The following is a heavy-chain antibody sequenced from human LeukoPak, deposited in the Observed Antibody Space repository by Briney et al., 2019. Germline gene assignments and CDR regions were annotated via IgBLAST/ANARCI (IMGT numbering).Heavy chain of an antibody. CDR1: GYTFTNYD. J-gene: IGHJ5*02. V-gene: IGHV1-8*03. Sequence: RASVKVSCKASGYTFTNYDINWVRQATGQGLEWMGWMNPNSGNTGYAQKFQGRVTITRNTSISTAYMELSSLRSEDTAVYYCARMDYYDTSGYLENWFDPWGQGTLVTVSS. D-gene: IGHD3-22*01. CDR3: ARMDYYDTSGYLENWFDP. CDR2: MNPNSGNT.